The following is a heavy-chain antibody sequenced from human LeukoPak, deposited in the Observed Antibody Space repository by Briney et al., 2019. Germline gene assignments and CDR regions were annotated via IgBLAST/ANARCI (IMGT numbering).Heavy chain of an antibody. CDR3: ARDAPLVTMIVEEAFDI. CDR2: IKQDGSEK. V-gene: IGHV3-7*01. J-gene: IGHJ3*02. Sequence: GGSLRLSCAASGFTFSSYWMSWVRQAPGKGLEWVANIKQDGSEKYYVDSVKGRFTISRDNAKNSLYLQMNSLRAEDTAVYYCARDAPLVTMIVEEAFDIWGKGTRAPVSS. CDR1: GFTFSSYW. D-gene: IGHD3-22*01.